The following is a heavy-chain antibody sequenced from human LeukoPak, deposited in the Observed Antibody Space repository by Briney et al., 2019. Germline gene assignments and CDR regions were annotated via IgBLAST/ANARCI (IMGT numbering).Heavy chain of an antibody. CDR2: ISAYNGNT. J-gene: IGHJ4*02. CDR1: GYTFTSYG. D-gene: IGHD3-22*01. CDR3: ARDYPYYYDSSGYSAIDY. Sequence: ASVKLSCKASGYTFTSYGISWVRQAPGQGLEWMGWISAYNGNTNYAQKLQGRVTMTTDTSTSTAYMELRSLRSDDAAVYYCARDYPYYYDSSGYSAIDYWGQGTLVTVSS. V-gene: IGHV1-18*01.